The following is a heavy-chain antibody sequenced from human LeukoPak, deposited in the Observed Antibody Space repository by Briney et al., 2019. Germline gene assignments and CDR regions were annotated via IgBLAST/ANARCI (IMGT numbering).Heavy chain of an antibody. CDR1: GGSISSYY. D-gene: IGHD3-10*01. CDR2: IYYSGST. J-gene: IGHJ4*02. V-gene: IGHV4-59*01. CDR3: ARGRPGITLVRGVIVGRTFDY. Sequence: SETLSLTCTVSGGSISSYYWSWIRQPPGKGLEWIGYIYYSGSTNYNPSLKSRVTISVDTSKNQFSLKLSSVTAADTAVYYCARGRPGITLVRGVIVGRTFDYWGQGTLVTVSS.